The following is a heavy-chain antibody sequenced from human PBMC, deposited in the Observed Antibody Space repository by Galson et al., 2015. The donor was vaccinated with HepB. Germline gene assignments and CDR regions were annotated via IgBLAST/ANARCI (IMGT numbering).Heavy chain of an antibody. Sequence: SVKASCKASGGTFSSYTISWVRQAPGQGLEWMGRIIPILGIANYAQKFQGRVTITADKSTSTAYMELSSLRSEDTAVYYCARVSKGGYGDYWGQGTLVTVSS. J-gene: IGHJ4*02. CDR3: ARVSKGGYGDY. V-gene: IGHV1-69*02. CDR2: IIPILGIA. CDR1: GGTFSSYT. D-gene: IGHD5-12*01.